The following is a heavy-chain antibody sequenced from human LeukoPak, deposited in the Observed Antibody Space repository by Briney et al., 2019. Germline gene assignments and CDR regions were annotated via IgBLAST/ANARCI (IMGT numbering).Heavy chain of an antibody. D-gene: IGHD3-10*01. CDR3: AKESAPPTLLPWFGEPDGPSDY. CDR1: GSTFSSYA. CDR2: ISGSGGST. Sequence: GGSLRLSCAASGSTFSSYAMSWVRQAPGKGLEWVSAISGSGGSTYYADSVKGRFTISRDNSKNTLYLQMNSLRAEDTAVYYCAKESAPPTLLPWFGEPDGPSDYWGQGTLVTVSS. V-gene: IGHV3-23*01. J-gene: IGHJ4*02.